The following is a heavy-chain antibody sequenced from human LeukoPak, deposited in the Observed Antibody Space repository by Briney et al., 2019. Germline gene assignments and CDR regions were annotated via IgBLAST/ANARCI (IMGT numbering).Heavy chain of an antibody. V-gene: IGHV3-23*01. CDR3: AKAQSSDFYWHFDC. D-gene: IGHD3-22*01. CDR2: ISSSGGST. Sequence: PGGSLRLSCAVSGFTFSTYAMSWVRQAPGKGLEWVSTISSSGGSTYYADSVKARFSISRDNSKTTLYLQMNSLRAEDTAVYYCAKAQSSDFYWHFDCWGQGTLVTVSS. CDR1: GFTFSTYA. J-gene: IGHJ4*02.